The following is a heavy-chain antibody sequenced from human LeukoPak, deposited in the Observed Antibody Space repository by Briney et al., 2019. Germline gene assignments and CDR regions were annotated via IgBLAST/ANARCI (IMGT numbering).Heavy chain of an antibody. D-gene: IGHD5-24*01. V-gene: IGHV3-21*01. Sequence: PGGSLRLSCAASGFTFSSYSMNWVRQAPGKGLEWVSSISSSSSYIYYADSVKGRFTISRDNAKNTLYLQMNSLRAEDTAVYYCAREKSRDGYNWDDYWGQGTLVTVSS. CDR1: GFTFSSYS. CDR3: AREKSRDGYNWDDY. J-gene: IGHJ4*02. CDR2: ISSSSSYI.